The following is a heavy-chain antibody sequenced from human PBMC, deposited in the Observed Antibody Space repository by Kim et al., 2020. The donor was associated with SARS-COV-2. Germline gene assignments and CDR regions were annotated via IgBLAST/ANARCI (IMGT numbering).Heavy chain of an antibody. Sequence: KGRFTISRDNSKNTLYLQMNSLRAEDTAVYYCAKDRRPYCSGGSCYAFDIWGQGTMVTVSS. V-gene: IGHV3-30*02. J-gene: IGHJ3*02. CDR3: AKDRRPYCSGGSCYAFDI. D-gene: IGHD2-15*01.